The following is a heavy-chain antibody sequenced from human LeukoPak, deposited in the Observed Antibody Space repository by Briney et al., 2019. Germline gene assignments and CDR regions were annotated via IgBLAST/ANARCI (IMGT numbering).Heavy chain of an antibody. CDR3: AKDFLMRVVTPRWFDP. CDR2: ISGSGGST. J-gene: IGHJ5*02. CDR1: GFTFSSYA. D-gene: IGHD3-3*01. V-gene: IGHV3-23*01. Sequence: PGGSLRLSCAASGFTFSSYAMSWVRQAPGKGLEWVSAISGSGGSTYYADSVKGRFTISRDNSKNTLYLQMNSLRAEDTAVYYCAKDFLMRVVTPRWFDPWGQGTLVTVSS.